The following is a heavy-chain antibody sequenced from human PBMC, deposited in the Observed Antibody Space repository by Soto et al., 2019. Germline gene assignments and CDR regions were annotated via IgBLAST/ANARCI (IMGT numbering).Heavy chain of an antibody. V-gene: IGHV4-34*01. CDR1: GGSFSGYY. CDR3: ARSRYCSSTSCPEYFQH. J-gene: IGHJ1*01. D-gene: IGHD2-2*01. Sequence: QVQLQQWGAGLLKPSETLSLTCAVYGGSFSGYYWGWIRQPPGKGLEWIGEINHSGSTNYNPSLKSRVTISVDTAKNQFSLKLSSVTAADTAVYYCARSRYCSSTSCPEYFQHWGQGTLVTVSS. CDR2: INHSGST.